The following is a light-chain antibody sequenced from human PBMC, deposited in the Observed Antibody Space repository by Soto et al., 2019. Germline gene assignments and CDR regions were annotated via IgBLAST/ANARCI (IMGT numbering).Light chain of an antibody. J-gene: IGKJ1*01. Sequence: ALQMTQSPSSLSASVGDRVTITCRASQDIRNELGWYQQKPGKAPKALIYGVSNLQSGVPSRFSGNGSGTDFTLTISSLQPEDFAVYYCLQDHNYPRTFGQGTKVEIK. CDR3: LQDHNYPRT. CDR1: QDIRNE. CDR2: GVS. V-gene: IGKV1-6*01.